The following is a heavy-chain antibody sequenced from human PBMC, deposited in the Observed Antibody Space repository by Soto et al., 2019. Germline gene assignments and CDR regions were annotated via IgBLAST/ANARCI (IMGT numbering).Heavy chain of an antibody. CDR3: ARMASFGSLNWFDP. V-gene: IGHV1-8*01. CDR1: GYTFTNND. CDR2: MNPGSGDT. J-gene: IGHJ5*01. Sequence: ASVKVSCKASGYTFTNNDVTWVRQATGQGLEWMGWMNPGSGDTGYAQKFQGRVTMTRDISIATAYMELSSLRSEDTAIYYCARMASFGSLNWFDPLGSRNPGHRLL. D-gene: IGHD5-18*01.